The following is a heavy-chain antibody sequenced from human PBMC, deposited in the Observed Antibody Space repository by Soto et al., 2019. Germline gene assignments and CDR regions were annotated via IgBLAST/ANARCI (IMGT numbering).Heavy chain of an antibody. Sequence: PSETLSLTCTVSGGSISSGDYYWSWIRQPPGKGLEWIGYIYYSGSTYYNPPLKSRVTISVDTSKNQFSLKLSSVTAADTAVYYCAEASDYGDYFDYWGQGTLVTVSS. CDR2: IYYSGST. CDR3: AEASDYGDYFDY. D-gene: IGHD4-17*01. J-gene: IGHJ4*02. CDR1: GGSISSGDYY. V-gene: IGHV4-30-4*01.